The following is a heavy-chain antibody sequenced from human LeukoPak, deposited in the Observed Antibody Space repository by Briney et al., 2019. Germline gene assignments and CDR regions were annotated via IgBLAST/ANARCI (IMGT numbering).Heavy chain of an antibody. CDR1: VFTFDEYA. CDR2: ISGDGGST. J-gene: IGHJ4*02. Sequence: PGRSLRLSCAASVFTFDEYAMHWVRQPPGKGLEWVSLISGDGGSTYYADSEKGRFTISRDNSKNSLYLQMNSLRTEDTALYYCAKGYVVAAAGNDGGFDYWGQGTLVTVSS. V-gene: IGHV3-43*02. D-gene: IGHD6-13*01. CDR3: AKGYVVAAAGNDGGFDY.